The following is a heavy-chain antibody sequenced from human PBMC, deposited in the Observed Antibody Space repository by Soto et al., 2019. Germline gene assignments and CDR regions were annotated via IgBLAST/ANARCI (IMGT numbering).Heavy chain of an antibody. CDR3: AREREGSTAMVLYFDY. D-gene: IGHD5-18*01. Sequence: PGGSLRLSCAASGFTFSSYSMNWVRQAPGKGLEWVSYISSSSSTIYYADSVKGRFTISRDNAKNSLYLQMNSLRDEDTAVYYCAREREGSTAMVLYFDYWGQGPLVTVSS. V-gene: IGHV3-48*02. CDR2: ISSSSSTI. CDR1: GFTFSSYS. J-gene: IGHJ4*02.